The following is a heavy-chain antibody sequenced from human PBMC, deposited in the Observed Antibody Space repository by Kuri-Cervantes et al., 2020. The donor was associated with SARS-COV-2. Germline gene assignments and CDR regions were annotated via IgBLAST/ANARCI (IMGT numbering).Heavy chain of an antibody. CDR1: GGSISSYY. J-gene: IGHJ6*02. V-gene: IGHV4-4*07. Sequence: SETLSLTCTVSGGSISSYYWSWIRQPAGKGLEWIGRIYSSGSTNYNPSLKSRVTISVDTSKNQFSLKLSSVTAADTAVYYCARDDPLAGYSYGYGDYYYGMDVWGQGATVTVSS. CDR3: ARDDPLAGYSYGYGDYYYGMDV. D-gene: IGHD5-18*01. CDR2: IYSSGST.